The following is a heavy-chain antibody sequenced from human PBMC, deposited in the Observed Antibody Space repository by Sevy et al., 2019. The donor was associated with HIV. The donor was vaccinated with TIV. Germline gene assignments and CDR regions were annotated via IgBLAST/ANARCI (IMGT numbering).Heavy chain of an antibody. CDR1: GFTFRNYA. CDR3: HGDYDSSQLASYYYYGMDV. CDR2: IRGSGGST. Sequence: GGSLRLSCAASGFTFRNYAMTWVRQAPGKGLEWVSTIRGSGGSTYYADSVKGRFTISRDNFKNTLYLQMSSLRAEDTAVYYCHGDYDSSQLASYYYYGMDVWGQGTTVTVSS. D-gene: IGHD3-22*01. V-gene: IGHV3-23*01. J-gene: IGHJ6*02.